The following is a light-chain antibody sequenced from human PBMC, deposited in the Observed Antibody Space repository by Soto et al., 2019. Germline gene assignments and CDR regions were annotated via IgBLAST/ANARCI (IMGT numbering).Light chain of an antibody. V-gene: IGLV1-44*01. J-gene: IGLJ2*01. Sequence: QSVLTQPPSASGTPGQRVTLSCSGSSSNIGTYTVNWYQQLPGTAPKLLIYSNNQRPSGVPDRFSGSKSGTSASLAISGLLSEDEVDYYCAVWDDSLNAVVFGGGTQLTVL. CDR1: SSNIGTYT. CDR3: AVWDDSLNAVV. CDR2: SNN.